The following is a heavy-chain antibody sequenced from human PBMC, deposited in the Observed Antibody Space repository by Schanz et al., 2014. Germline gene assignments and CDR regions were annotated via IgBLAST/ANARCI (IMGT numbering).Heavy chain of an antibody. D-gene: IGHD3-3*01. CDR2: ISSTSSYI. CDR3: AKIWKAHHLTGRPGWSDGMDV. J-gene: IGHJ6*02. V-gene: IGHV3-21*04. CDR1: GFTFSASA. Sequence: EVQLVESGGGLVQPGGSLKLSCAASGFTFSASAMHWVRQAPGKGLEWVSSISSTSSYIFYADSVKGRFTISRDNAKNSLYLQMNSLRAEDTAIYYCAKIWKAHHLTGRPGWSDGMDVWGQGTQVTGSS.